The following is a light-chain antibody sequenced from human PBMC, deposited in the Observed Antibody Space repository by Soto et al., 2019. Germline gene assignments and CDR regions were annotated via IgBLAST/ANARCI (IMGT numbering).Light chain of an antibody. CDR3: QYYDNYSWT. CDR1: QSIGVG. CDR2: KTS. Sequence: DIQLTQSPSTLSASVGDRVTITCRASQSIGVGLTWYQQKPGKAPKFLSYKTSTLESGVPSRFSGSGSGTEFPLTISSLQPDDFATYHCQYYDNYSWTFGQGTKVEIK. V-gene: IGKV1-5*03. J-gene: IGKJ1*01.